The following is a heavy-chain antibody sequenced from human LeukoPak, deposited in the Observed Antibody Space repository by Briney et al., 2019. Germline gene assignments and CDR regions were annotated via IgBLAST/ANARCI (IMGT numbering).Heavy chain of an antibody. Sequence: ASVKVSCKASGYTFTSYDINWVRQATGQGLEWMGWMNPNSGNTGYAQKFQGGVTITRNTSISTAYMELSSLRSEDTAVYYCARGVPNSGNYYWFDPWGRGTLVTVSS. V-gene: IGHV1-8*03. CDR3: ARGVPNSGNYYWFDP. CDR2: MNPNSGNT. D-gene: IGHD1-26*01. CDR1: GYTFTSYD. J-gene: IGHJ5*02.